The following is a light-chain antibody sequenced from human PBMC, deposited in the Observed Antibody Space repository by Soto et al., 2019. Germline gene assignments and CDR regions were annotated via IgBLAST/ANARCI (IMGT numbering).Light chain of an antibody. Sequence: VLTHSPGTLSLSPGERATLSCTASQSVSSSYLAWYQQKPGQPPKVLIFWASTRESGVPDRFSGSGSGTDFTLTISSLQAEDVAVYYCQQYYGTSPLTFGGGTKVDIK. CDR2: WAS. V-gene: IGKV3-20*01. CDR3: QQYYGTSPLT. CDR1: QSVSSSY. J-gene: IGKJ4*01.